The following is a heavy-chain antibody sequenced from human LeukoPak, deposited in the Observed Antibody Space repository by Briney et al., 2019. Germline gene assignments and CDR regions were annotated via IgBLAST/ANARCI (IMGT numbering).Heavy chain of an antibody. J-gene: IGHJ4*02. Sequence: SETLSLTCSVSTDSTNTYYWSWIRQSPGKGLEWIGHIYHSGSTDYNPSFKSRVTISIDMSKKELSLKLTSVTVADTAMYYCVRLSWELLDPYFVHWGEG. D-gene: IGHD2-15*01. V-gene: IGHV4-59*01. CDR3: VRLSWELLDPYFVH. CDR2: IYHSGST. CDR1: TDSTNTYY.